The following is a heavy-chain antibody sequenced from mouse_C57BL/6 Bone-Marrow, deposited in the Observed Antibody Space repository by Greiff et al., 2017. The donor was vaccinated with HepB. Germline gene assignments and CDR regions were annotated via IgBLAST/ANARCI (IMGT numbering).Heavy chain of an antibody. D-gene: IGHD1-1*01. CDR1: GFTFSDYY. Sequence: EVKLVESEGGLVQPGSSMKLSCTASGFTFSDYYMAWVRQVPEKGLEWVANINYDGSSTYYLDSLKSRFIISRDNAKNILYLQMSSLKSEDTATYYCARADYYGSSWAYWGQGTLVTVSA. J-gene: IGHJ3*01. V-gene: IGHV5-16*01. CDR2: INYDGSST. CDR3: ARADYYGSSWAY.